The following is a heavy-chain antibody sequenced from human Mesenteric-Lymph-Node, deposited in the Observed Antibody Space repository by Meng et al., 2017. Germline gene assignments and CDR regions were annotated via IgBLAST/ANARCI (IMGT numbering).Heavy chain of an antibody. CDR1: GASISRYY. CDR3: ARGTDTNI. V-gene: IGHV4-59*01. Sequence: QLQLQESGPGLVKPSETLSLTCTVSGASISRYYWSWIRQPPGKGLEWIGYISSSGSSSYNPSLKSRVTISVDTSKNQFSLKLNSVTAADTAVYYCARGTDTNIWGQGTLVTVSS. CDR2: ISSSGSS. J-gene: IGHJ4*02. D-gene: IGHD2-8*01.